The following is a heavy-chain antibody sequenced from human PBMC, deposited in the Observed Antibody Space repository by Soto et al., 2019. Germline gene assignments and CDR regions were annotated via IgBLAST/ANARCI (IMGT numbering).Heavy chain of an antibody. CDR3: TRAYGAETFDF. D-gene: IGHD3-10*01. J-gene: IGHJ5*01. V-gene: IGHV1-8*02. Sequence: ASVKVSCKASGYTFTSYGIHWVRQAPGHGLEWMGWMNPNSGNTGYAQNFLGRVTMTQNTAIGTAYMELSSLRSDDTATYYCTRAYGAETFDFWGQGTRVTVSS. CDR1: GYTFTSYG. CDR2: MNPNSGNT.